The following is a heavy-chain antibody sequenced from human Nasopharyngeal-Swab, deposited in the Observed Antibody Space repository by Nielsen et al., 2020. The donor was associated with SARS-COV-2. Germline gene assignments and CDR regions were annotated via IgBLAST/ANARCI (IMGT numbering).Heavy chain of an antibody. J-gene: IGHJ5*02. CDR1: GFTFSSYA. CDR2: ISYDGSNK. D-gene: IGHD1-26*01. Sequence: GGSLRPSCAASGFTFSSYAMHWVRQAPGKGLEWVAVISYDGSNKYYADSVKGRFTISRDNSKNTLYLQMNSLRAEDTAVYYCARSGRSGSYFNWFDPWGQGTLVTVSS. CDR3: ARSGRSGSYFNWFDP. V-gene: IGHV3-30-3*01.